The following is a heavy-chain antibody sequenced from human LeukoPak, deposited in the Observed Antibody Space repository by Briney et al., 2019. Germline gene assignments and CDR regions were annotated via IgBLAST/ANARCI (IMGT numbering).Heavy chain of an antibody. V-gene: IGHV4-59*01. D-gene: IGHD2-15*01. CDR3: ARYYCIGSSCYRTNWLDP. J-gene: IGHJ5*02. CDR1: GGSISAYY. CDR2: IYYNGDT. Sequence: SETLSLTCTVSGGSISAYYWSWIRQPPGKGLEWIGYIYYNGDTNYNASLRGRVTISLDTAKNQLSLNLKPVTAADAAVYYCARYYCIGSSCYRTNWLDPWGQGTLVAVSS.